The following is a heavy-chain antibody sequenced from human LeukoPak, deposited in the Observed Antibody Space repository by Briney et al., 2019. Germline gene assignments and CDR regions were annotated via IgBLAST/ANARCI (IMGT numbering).Heavy chain of an antibody. V-gene: IGHV4-31*03. CDR1: GGSISSGGYY. Sequence: PSETLSLTCTVSGGSISSGGYYWSWIRQHPGKGLEWIGYIYYSGSTYYNPSLKSRVTISVDTSKNQFSLKLSSVTAADTAVYYCAREKTTPEAVLDYWGQGTLVTVSS. CDR3: AREKTTPEAVLDY. CDR2: IYYSGST. D-gene: IGHD4-11*01. J-gene: IGHJ4*02.